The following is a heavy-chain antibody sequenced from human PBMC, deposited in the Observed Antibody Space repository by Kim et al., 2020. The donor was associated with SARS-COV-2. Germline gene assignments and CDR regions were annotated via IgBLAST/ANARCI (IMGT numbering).Heavy chain of an antibody. D-gene: IGHD3-22*01. V-gene: IGHV3-53*01. Sequence: GGSLRLSCAASGFTVSSHYMNWVRQAPGMGLEWVSVIYAGGNADYADSVKGRFTISRDNSKNTLYLQMNNLRAEDTAVYYCARCSRNSSSWFSLFDYWGQGTLVAVSS. CDR2: IYAGGNA. J-gene: IGHJ4*02. CDR1: GFTVSSHY. CDR3: ARCSRNSSSWFSLFDY.